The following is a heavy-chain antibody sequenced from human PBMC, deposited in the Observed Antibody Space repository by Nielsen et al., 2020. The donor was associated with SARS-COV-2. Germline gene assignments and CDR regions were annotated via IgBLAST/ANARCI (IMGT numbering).Heavy chain of an antibody. Sequence: SETLSLTCTVSGGSISSYYWSWIRQPPGKGLEWIGYIYYSGSTNYNPSLKSRVTISVDTSKNQFSLKLSSVTAADTAVYYCARVKFAAVAGWGSYWYFDLWGRGTLVTVSS. CDR3: ARVKFAAVAGWGSYWYFDL. J-gene: IGHJ2*01. V-gene: IGHV4-59*01. CDR2: IYYSGST. CDR1: GGSISSYY. D-gene: IGHD6-19*01.